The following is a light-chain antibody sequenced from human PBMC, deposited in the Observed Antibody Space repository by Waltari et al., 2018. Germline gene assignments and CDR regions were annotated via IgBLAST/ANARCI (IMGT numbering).Light chain of an antibody. CDR2: GAS. V-gene: IGKV3-15*01. CDR3: HQYNNWPWT. Sequence: DTVMTQSPATLSVSPGEGAPLFCRASQSVSTKLARYQQIPGQAPRLLIYGASARATGIPARFSGSGSGTEFTLTISSLQSEDFVVYYCHQYNNWPWTFGQGTKVEIK. J-gene: IGKJ1*01. CDR1: QSVSTK.